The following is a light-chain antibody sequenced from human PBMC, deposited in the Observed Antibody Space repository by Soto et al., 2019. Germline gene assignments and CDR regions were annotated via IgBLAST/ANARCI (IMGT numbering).Light chain of an antibody. V-gene: IGKV1-39*01. CDR1: QRIRTS. CDR3: QQYNSYS. Sequence: DIQMTQSPSSLSASIGDRVTITCRASQRIRTSLNWYQHKPGKAPKLLIYAASSLESGVPSRFSGSGSGTDFSLSISSLQPEDFATYYCQQYNSYSFGQGTKVDIK. J-gene: IGKJ1*01. CDR2: AAS.